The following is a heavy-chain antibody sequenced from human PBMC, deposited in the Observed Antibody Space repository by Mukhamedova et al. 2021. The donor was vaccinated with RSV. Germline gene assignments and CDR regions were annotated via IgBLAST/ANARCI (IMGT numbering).Heavy chain of an antibody. Sequence: YHMSWIRQAPGKGLDWLSYISPDGRTIYYADSVKGRFTTSRDNAKDSLHLHMNSLRAADTAVYYFARGVKLGYWGPGTPVSVSS. CDR3: ARGVKLGY. CDR2: ISPDGRTI. J-gene: IGHJ4*02. CDR1: YH. V-gene: IGHV3-11*04. D-gene: IGHD3-16*01.